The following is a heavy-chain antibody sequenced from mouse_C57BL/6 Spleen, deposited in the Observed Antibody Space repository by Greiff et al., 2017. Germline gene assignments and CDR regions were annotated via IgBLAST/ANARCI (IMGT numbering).Heavy chain of an antibody. CDR1: GFTFSSYA. V-gene: IGHV5-4*01. CDR2: ISDGGSYT. Sequence: EVMLVESGGGLVKPGGSLKLSCAASGFTFSSYAMSWVRQTPEKRLEWVATISDGGSYTYYPDNVKGRFTISRDNAKNNLYLQMSHLKSEDTAMYYCARDRVTGTFDYWGQGTTLTVSS. CDR3: ARDRVTGTFDY. J-gene: IGHJ2*01. D-gene: IGHD4-1*01.